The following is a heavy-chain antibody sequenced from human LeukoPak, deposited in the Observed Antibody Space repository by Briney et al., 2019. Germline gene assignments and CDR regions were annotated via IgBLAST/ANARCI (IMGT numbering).Heavy chain of an antibody. D-gene: IGHD3-10*01. Sequence: GGSLRLSCAAAGFTFSSNWMSWVRQAPGKGLQWVGNIKQDGSEKYYVDSVKGRFTISRDNAKKSLYLQMNSLRGEDTAVYYCARGLGINGLALDMWGQGTMVTVSS. CDR3: ARGLGINGLALDM. CDR1: GFTFSSNW. V-gene: IGHV3-7*05. CDR2: IKQDGSEK. J-gene: IGHJ3*02.